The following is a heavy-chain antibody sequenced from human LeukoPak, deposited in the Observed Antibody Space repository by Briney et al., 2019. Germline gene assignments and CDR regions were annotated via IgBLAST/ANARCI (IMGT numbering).Heavy chain of an antibody. CDR1: GGSICNYY. D-gene: IGHD6-13*01. V-gene: IGHV4-59*01. Sequence: SETLSLTCTVSGGSICNYYWSWIRQPPGKGLEWIGFISYSGNTNYNPSLKSRVTISIDTSKSQFSLKLSSVTAADTAVYYCASPGIIRAGTDRGFDYWGQGTLVTVSS. J-gene: IGHJ4*02. CDR3: ASPGIIRAGTDRGFDY. CDR2: ISYSGNT.